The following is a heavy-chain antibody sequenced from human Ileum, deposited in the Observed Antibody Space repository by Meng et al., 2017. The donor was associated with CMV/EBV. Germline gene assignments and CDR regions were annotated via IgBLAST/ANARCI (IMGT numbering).Heavy chain of an antibody. CDR1: GITVRSYA. CDR2: ISGSGITT. V-gene: IGHV3-23*01. J-gene: IGHJ4*01. Sequence: GSLRLSCAASGITVRSYAMSWVRQATGKGLEWVSAISGSGITTYYGDSVKGRFTISRDNSKNTLYLQMNSLRAEDTAVYYCAKDCRMGGQGTLVTVSS. D-gene: IGHD5-24*01. CDR3: AKDCRM.